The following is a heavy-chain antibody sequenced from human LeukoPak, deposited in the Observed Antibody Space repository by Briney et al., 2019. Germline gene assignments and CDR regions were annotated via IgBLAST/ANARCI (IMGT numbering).Heavy chain of an antibody. D-gene: IGHD3-22*01. CDR2: IYYSGST. J-gene: IGHJ4*02. CDR3: ARHVHITMIVVVIEYYFDY. Sequence: SETLSLTCTVSGSSISSSSYYWGWIRQPPGKGLEWIGSIYYSGSTYYNPSLKSRVTISVDTSKNQFSLKLSSVTAADTAVYYCARHVHITMIVVVIEYYFDYWGQGTLVTVSS. V-gene: IGHV4-39*01. CDR1: GSSISSSSYY.